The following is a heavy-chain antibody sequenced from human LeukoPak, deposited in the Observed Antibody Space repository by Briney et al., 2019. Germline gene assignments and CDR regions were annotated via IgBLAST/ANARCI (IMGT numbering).Heavy chain of an antibody. CDR1: GFTFSTCA. CDR3: AKGNYYDSNSFLYYFDY. V-gene: IGHV3-23*01. Sequence: GGSLRLSCAASGFTFSTCAMSWVRQAPGKGLEWVSAITGSGGGTYYADSVKGRFTISRDNSKNTLYLHMNSLRAEDTAVYYCAKGNYYDSNSFLYYFDYWGQGTLVTVSS. J-gene: IGHJ4*02. CDR2: ITGSGGGT. D-gene: IGHD3-22*01.